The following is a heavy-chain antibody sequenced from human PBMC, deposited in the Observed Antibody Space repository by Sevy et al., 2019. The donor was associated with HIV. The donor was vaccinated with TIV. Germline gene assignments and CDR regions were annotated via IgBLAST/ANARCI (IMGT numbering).Heavy chain of an antibody. V-gene: IGHV3-23*01. J-gene: IGHJ4*02. CDR2: ISGDRT. CDR1: GFTFNNYA. D-gene: IGHD3-9*01. Sequence: GGSLRLSCAASGFTFNNYAMTWVRQAPGKGLEWVSTISGDRTKQADSVKGRFTIARDISKNTQYLQMDSLRVEDTAIYYCAKDVSGYYFDYWGQGTLVTVSS. CDR3: AKDVSGYYFDY.